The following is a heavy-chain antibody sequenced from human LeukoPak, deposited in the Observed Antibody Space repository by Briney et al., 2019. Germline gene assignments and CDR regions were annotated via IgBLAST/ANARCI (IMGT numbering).Heavy chain of an antibody. Sequence: PPETLSLTCTVSGGSISSFYWSWIRQPAGEGLEWIGRIDTSGNTNYNPSLKSRVTVSVDRSKNQFSLKLSSVTVADTAVYYCATKVMSGSYWGAFDIWGQGTLVTVSS. CDR1: GGSISSFY. D-gene: IGHD1-26*01. V-gene: IGHV4-4*07. CDR3: ATKVMSGSYWGAFDI. CDR2: IDTSGNT. J-gene: IGHJ3*02.